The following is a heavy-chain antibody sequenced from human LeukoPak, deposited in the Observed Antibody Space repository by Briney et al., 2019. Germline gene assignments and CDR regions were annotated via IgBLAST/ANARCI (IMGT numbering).Heavy chain of an antibody. CDR3: ARAESGDY. D-gene: IGHD7-27*01. CDR2: IKQDGSEK. Sequence: PGGPLRLSCAASGFSFSTYAMSWVRQAPGKGLERVANIKQDGSEKYYVDSVKGRFTISRDNAKDSLYLQMNSLRAEDTAVYYCARAESGDYWGQGTLVTVSS. J-gene: IGHJ4*02. CDR1: GFSFSTYA. V-gene: IGHV3-7*01.